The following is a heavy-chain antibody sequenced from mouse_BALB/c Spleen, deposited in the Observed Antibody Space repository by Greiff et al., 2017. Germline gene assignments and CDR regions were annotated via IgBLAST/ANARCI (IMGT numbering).Heavy chain of an antibody. J-gene: IGHJ3*01. V-gene: IGHV2-9*02. CDR2: IWAGGST. CDR1: GFSLTSYG. CDR3: AREEDYDGFAY. Sequence: QVQLQQSGPGLVAPSQSLSITCTVSGFSLTSYGVHWVRQPPGKGLEWLGVIWAGGSTNYNSALMSRLSISKDNSKSQVFLKMNRLQTDDTAMYYCAREEDYDGFAYWGQGTLVTVSA. D-gene: IGHD2-4*01.